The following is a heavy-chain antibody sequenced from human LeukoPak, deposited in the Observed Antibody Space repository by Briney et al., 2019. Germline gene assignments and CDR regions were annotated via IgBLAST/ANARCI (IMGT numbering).Heavy chain of an antibody. CDR3: ARGGTDILLDPPVIPFDY. CDR1: GFTFRTYW. V-gene: IGHV3-74*01. Sequence: GGSLRLSCAASGFTFRTYWMHWVRQAPRKGLVWVSRINTEGRSTSYADSGKGRFTLSKDNSKDTLDLQKNRLRGDDTPVDYAARGGTDILLDPPVIPFDYWGQGALVTVHS. CDR2: INTEGRST. J-gene: IGHJ4*02. D-gene: IGHD2-8*01.